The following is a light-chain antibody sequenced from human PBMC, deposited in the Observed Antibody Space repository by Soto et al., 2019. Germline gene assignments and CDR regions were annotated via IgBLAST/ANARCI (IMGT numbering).Light chain of an antibody. CDR1: QTIDSH. J-gene: IGKJ2*01. V-gene: IGKV1-39*01. Sequence: DIQMTQSPSSLSASVGDRVTITCRTSQTIDSHLSWYQQKPGKAPKLLIYDASNLQSGVPSTFSGGGSGTVFTLTIASLQPEAFATYFCHQSYSIPNTFGQGTKLESK. CDR3: HQSYSIPNT. CDR2: DAS.